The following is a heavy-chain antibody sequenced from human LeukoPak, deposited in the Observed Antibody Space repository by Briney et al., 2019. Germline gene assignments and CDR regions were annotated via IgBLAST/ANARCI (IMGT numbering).Heavy chain of an antibody. CDR1: GGTFSSYA. J-gene: IGHJ5*02. D-gene: IGHD6-13*01. Sequence: SVKVSCKASGGTFSSYAISWVRQAPGQGLEWMGRIIPILGIANYAQKFQGRVTITADKSTSTAYMELSSLRSEDTAVYYCASSSYLHWFDPWGQGTLVTVSP. CDR2: IIPILGIA. V-gene: IGHV1-69*04. CDR3: ASSSYLHWFDP.